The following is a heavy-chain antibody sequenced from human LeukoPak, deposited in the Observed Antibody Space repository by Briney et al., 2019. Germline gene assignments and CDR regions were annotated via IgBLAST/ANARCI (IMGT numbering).Heavy chain of an antibody. V-gene: IGHV3-7*03. J-gene: IGHJ5*02. CDR2: ISDGGWAT. CDR1: GFTFSSYA. D-gene: IGHD3-10*02. Sequence: GGSLRLSCAASGFTFSSYAMSWVRQTPGKGLEWVASISDGGWATYYVDSVRGRFTISRDDARNSLFLQMNGLRADDTAVYYCTRENYVPDSWGQGTLVTVSS. CDR3: TRENYVPDS.